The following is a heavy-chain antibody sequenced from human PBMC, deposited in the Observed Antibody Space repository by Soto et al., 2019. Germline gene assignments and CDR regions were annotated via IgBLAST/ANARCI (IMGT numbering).Heavy chain of an antibody. CDR3: ASYSDSSGYRAFDI. J-gene: IGHJ3*02. Sequence: SETLSLTCTVSGDSITNYYWSWIRQPPGKGLEWIGYIYYSVSTNYNPSLKSRVTISLDTSKNQFSLKLSSVTAADTAVYFCASYSDSSGYRAFDIWGQGTMVTV. CDR1: GDSITNYY. CDR2: IYYSVST. V-gene: IGHV4-59*01. D-gene: IGHD3-22*01.